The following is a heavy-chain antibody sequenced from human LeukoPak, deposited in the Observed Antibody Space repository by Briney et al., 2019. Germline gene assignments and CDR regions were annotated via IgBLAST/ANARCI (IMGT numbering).Heavy chain of an antibody. CDR1: GFTFNSFW. V-gene: IGHV3-74*01. J-gene: IGHJ4*02. D-gene: IGHD6-13*01. CDR3: AKPPPPAAGYPLFDY. Sequence: GGSLRLSCAASGFTFNSFWMHWVRQAPGKGLVWVSRINSDGSTIDYADSVKGRFTISRDNAKNTLFLQMNSLRAEDTAVYYCAKPPPPAAGYPLFDYWGQGTLVTVSS. CDR2: INSDGSTI.